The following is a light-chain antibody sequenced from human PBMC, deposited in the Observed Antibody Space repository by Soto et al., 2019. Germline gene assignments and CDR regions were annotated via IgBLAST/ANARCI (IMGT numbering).Light chain of an antibody. Sequence: DIQMTQSPSTLSASVGDRVTITCRASQSISSWLAWYQQKPGKAPKLLIYDASSLESGVPSRFSGSGSGTEFTLTISSLQRDDFATYYCQQYNSQYTFGQGTKLEIK. CDR3: QQYNSQYT. CDR2: DAS. CDR1: QSISSW. J-gene: IGKJ2*01. V-gene: IGKV1-5*01.